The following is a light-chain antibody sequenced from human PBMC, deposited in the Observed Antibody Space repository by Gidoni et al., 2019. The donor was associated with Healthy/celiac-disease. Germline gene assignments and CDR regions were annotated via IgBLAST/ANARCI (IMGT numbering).Light chain of an antibody. V-gene: IGKV3-11*01. J-gene: IGKJ4*01. CDR3: QQRSNWQGLT. CDR2: DAS. CDR1: QSVSSY. Sequence: EIVLTQSPATLSFAPGERATLSCRASQSVSSYLAWYQHKPGQAPRLLIYDASNRATGIPARFSGSGSGTDFTLTISSLEPEDLAVYYCQQRSNWQGLTVXGXTKVEIK.